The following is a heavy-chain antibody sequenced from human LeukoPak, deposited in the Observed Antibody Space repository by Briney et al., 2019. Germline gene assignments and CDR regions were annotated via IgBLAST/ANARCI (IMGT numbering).Heavy chain of an antibody. V-gene: IGHV3-30*18. D-gene: IGHD5-18*01. Sequence: GGSLRLSCAASGFTFSSNGMHWVRQAPGKGLEWVAVISFDGSNKYYADSVKGRFTISRDNSKNTLYLQMNSLRAEDTAVYYCAKDRLIDTGTFTGYFDYWGQGTLVTVSS. CDR2: ISFDGSNK. J-gene: IGHJ4*02. CDR1: GFTFSSNG. CDR3: AKDRLIDTGTFTGYFDY.